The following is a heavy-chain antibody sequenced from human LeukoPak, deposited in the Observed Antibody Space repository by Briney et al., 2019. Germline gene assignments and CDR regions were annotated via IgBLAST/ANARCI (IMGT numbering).Heavy chain of an antibody. J-gene: IGHJ4*02. CDR3: ARHASSGWDPYLDY. V-gene: IGHV4-59*08. CDR2: IYYSGST. CDR1: GGSISSYY. Sequence: PSETLSLTCTVSGGSISSYYWSWIRQPPGKGLEWIGYIYYSGSTNCNPSLKSRVTISVDTSKNQFSLKLSSVTAADTAVYYCARHASSGWDPYLDYWGQGTLVTVSS. D-gene: IGHD6-19*01.